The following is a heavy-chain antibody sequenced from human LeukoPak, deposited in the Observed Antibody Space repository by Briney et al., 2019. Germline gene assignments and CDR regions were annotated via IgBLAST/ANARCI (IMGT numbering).Heavy chain of an antibody. V-gene: IGHV3-7*05. CDR1: GFTFSSNW. CDR2: IKQDGSEK. Sequence: PGGSLRLSCAASGFTFSSNWMSWVRQAPGKGMEWVANIKQDGSEKDYVDSVKGRFTISIDNAKNSMYLQMNTLRAEDKAIYNCASRIAAAARFDYWGQGTLVTVSS. CDR3: ASRIAAAARFDY. J-gene: IGHJ4*02. D-gene: IGHD6-13*01.